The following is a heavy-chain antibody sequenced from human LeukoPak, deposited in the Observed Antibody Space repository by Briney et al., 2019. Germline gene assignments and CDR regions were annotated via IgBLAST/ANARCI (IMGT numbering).Heavy chain of an antibody. J-gene: IGHJ4*02. CDR1: GFTFSSHW. CDR2: VNSDGSRT. Sequence: GGSLRLSCVASGFTFSSHWMHWVRQAPGSGLVWVSRVNSDGSRTSYADSVKGRFTISRDNAKDTLYLQMNSLTVEDTAVYYCSRGLGQPVDSWGQGTLVTVSS. D-gene: IGHD6-6*01. CDR3: SRGLGQPVDS. V-gene: IGHV3-74*01.